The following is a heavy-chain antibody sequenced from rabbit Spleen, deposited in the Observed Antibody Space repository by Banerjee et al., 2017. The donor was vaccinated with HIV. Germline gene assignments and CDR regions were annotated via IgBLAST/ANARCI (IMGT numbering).Heavy chain of an antibody. D-gene: IGHD1-1*01. V-gene: IGHV1S45*01. CDR3: ARDLVGVIGWNFYL. CDR1: RFDFSTYS. Sequence: ELVESGGGLVQPGGSLKLSCKASRFDFSTYSMSWVRQAPGKGLEWIACINAATGKPVYATWAKGRFTISRTSSTTVTLRMTSLTAADRAAYFCARDLVGVIGWNFYLWGPGTLVTVS. CDR2: INAATGKP. J-gene: IGHJ6*01.